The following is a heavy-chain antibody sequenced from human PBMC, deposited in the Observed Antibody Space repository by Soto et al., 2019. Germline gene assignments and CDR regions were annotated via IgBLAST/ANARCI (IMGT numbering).Heavy chain of an antibody. CDR3: ARALGYYGMDF. D-gene: IGHD6-6*01. CDR2: INSDGSST. J-gene: IGHJ6*02. V-gene: IGHV3-74*01. Sequence: PVGSVRLSCAACGFSFSNCWIHWVRQAPWMGLVWLSHINSDGSSTTYADSVKGRFTISRDNAKNTLYLQMNSLRAEDTAVYYCARALGYYGMDFFGRRTTVTFFS. CDR1: GFSFSNCW.